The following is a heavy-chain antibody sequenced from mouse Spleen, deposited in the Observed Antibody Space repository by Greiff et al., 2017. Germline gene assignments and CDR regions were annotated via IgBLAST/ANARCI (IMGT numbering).Heavy chain of an antibody. CDR3: ARSYGYELFFDY. D-gene: IGHD2-2*01. V-gene: IGHV1-4*01. CDR2: INPSSGYT. CDR1: GYTFTSYT. J-gene: IGHJ2*01. Sequence: VKVVESGAELARPGASVKMSCKASGYTFTSYTMHWVKQRPGQGLEWIGYINPSSGYTKYNQKFKDKATLTADKSSSTAYMQLSSLTSEDSAVYYCARSYGYELFFDYWGQGTTLTVSS.